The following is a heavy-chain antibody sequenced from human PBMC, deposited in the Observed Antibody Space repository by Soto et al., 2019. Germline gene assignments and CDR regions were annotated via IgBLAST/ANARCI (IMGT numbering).Heavy chain of an antibody. D-gene: IGHD2-2*01. CDR2: INHSGST. V-gene: IGHV4-34*01. CDR3: ARESRYCSSTSCFPSYYYYYMDV. CDR1: GGTFSGYY. Sequence: SETLSLTCAVYGGTFSGYYWSWIRQPPGKGLEWIGEINHSGSTNYNPSLKSRVTISVDTSKNQFSLKLSSVTAADTAVYYCARESRYCSSTSCFPSYYYYYMDVWGKGTTVT. J-gene: IGHJ6*03.